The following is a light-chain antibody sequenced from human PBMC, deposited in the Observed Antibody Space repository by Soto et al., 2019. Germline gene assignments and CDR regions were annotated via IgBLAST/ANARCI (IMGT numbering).Light chain of an antibody. CDR2: DVN. V-gene: IGLV2-14*03. CDR3: SSYSSTNTRLV. Sequence: QSALTQPASVSGSPGQSITISCTGTSSDVGGYNSVSWYQPHPDQAPKLMIYDVNNRPSGVSHRFSGSQSGNTASLTISGLQAEDEASYYCSSYSSTNTRLVFGGGTKLTVL. CDR1: SSDVGGYNS. J-gene: IGLJ2*01.